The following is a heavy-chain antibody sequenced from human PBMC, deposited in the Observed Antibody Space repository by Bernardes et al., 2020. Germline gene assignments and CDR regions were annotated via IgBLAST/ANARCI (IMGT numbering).Heavy chain of an antibody. D-gene: IGHD3-10*01. Sequence: GSLRLSCAASGFTFSDYYMSWIRQSPGKGLEWVSYISSSGSTIYYADSVKGRFTISRDNAKNSLYLQMNSLRAEDTAVYYCARFLMVQGVRGLYGMDVWGQGTTVTVSS. V-gene: IGHV3-11*01. CDR2: ISSSGSTI. CDR3: ARFLMVQGVRGLYGMDV. CDR1: GFTFSDYY. J-gene: IGHJ6*02.